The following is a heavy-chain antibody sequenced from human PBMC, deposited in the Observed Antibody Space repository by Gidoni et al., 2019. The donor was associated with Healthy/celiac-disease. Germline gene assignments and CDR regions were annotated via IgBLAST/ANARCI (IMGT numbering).Heavy chain of an antibody. V-gene: IGHV4-4*07. CDR1: GGSISSYY. J-gene: IGHJ6*02. CDR3: ARASTVTKGQYYYYYYGMDV. Sequence: QVQLQESGPGLVKPSETLSLTCTVSGGSISSYYWSWIRQPAGQGLEWIGRIYTSGSTNYNPSLKSRVTMSVDTSKNQFSLKLSSVTAADTAVYYCARASTVTKGQYYYYYYGMDVWGQGTTVTVSS. D-gene: IGHD4-17*01. CDR2: IYTSGST.